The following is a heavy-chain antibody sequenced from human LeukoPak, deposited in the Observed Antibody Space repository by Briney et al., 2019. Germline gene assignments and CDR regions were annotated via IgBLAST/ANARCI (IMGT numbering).Heavy chain of an antibody. D-gene: IGHD1-26*01. CDR2: ITSSSTYI. V-gene: IGHV3-21*01. CDR1: GFIFSSYN. Sequence: GGSLRLSCAASGFIFSSYNMNWVRQAPGKGLEWVSSITSSSTYIYYADSVKGRFTISRDNARNSLYLQMNSLRAEDTAVYYCARDPYSGSYGNDYYYYMDVWGKGTTVTISS. CDR3: ARDPYSGSYGNDYYYYMDV. J-gene: IGHJ6*03.